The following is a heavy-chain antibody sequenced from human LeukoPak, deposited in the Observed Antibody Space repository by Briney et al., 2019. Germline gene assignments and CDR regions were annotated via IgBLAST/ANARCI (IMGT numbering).Heavy chain of an antibody. CDR3: ARDQEYDFWSGYSPKNYGMDV. CDR2: ISSSSYI. V-gene: IGHV3-21*01. Sequence: PGGSLRLSCAASGFTFSSYSMNWVRQAPGKGLEWVSSISSSSYIYYADSVKGRFTISRDNAKNSLYLQMNSLRAEDTAVYYCARDQEYDFWSGYSPKNYGMDVWGQGTTVTVSS. J-gene: IGHJ6*02. D-gene: IGHD3-3*01. CDR1: GFTFSSYS.